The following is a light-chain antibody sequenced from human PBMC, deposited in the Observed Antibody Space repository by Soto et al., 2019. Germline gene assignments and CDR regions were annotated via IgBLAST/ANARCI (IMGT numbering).Light chain of an antibody. V-gene: IGKV3-20*01. CDR2: GAS. CDR3: QQYGSSPTT. Sequence: ESVLTQSSGTLALSPAERPTLACRASQSISNSLAWYQQKPGQAPRLLIYGASSRATGIPDRFSGSGSGTDFTLTISRLEPEDFAVYYCQQYGSSPTTFGQGTKVDIK. J-gene: IGKJ1*01. CDR1: QSISNS.